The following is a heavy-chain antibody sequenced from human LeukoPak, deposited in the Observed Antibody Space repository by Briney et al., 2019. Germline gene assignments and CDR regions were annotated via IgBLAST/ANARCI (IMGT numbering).Heavy chain of an antibody. Sequence: SGPTLVNPTQTLTLTCTFSGFSLSTSGMCVSWIRQPPGKALGWLARIDWDDDKYYSTSLKTRLTISKDTSKNQVVLTMTNMDPVDTATYYCARIPSPGIAAAGDAFDIWGQGTMVTVSS. V-gene: IGHV2-70*11. CDR2: IDWDDDK. D-gene: IGHD6-13*01. J-gene: IGHJ3*02. CDR3: ARIPSPGIAAAGDAFDI. CDR1: GFSLSTSGMC.